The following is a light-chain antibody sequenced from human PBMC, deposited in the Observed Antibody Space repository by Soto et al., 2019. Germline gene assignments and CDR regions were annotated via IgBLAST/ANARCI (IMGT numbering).Light chain of an antibody. Sequence: EIVMTQSPATLSVSPGERVTFSCRASQSVTRNLAWYQHKPGQAPRLLISGASTGAAAIPARFSGSGSGTEFTLTINSQQSEDYAIYYCQQYDQWPVTFGGGTKVDIK. CDR1: QSVTRN. J-gene: IGKJ4*01. V-gene: IGKV3-15*01. CDR2: GAS. CDR3: QQYDQWPVT.